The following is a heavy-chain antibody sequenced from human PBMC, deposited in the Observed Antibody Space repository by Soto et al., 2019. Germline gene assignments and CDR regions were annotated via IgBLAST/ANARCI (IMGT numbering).Heavy chain of an antibody. CDR3: ACTPSYYYYMDV. Sequence: GGSLRLSCAASGFTFSTYSMNWVRQAPGKGLEWISFITSSSSTRYYADSVKGRFTISRDNAKNSLYLQMNSLRAEDTAVYYCACTPSYYYYMDVWGKGTTVTVSS. J-gene: IGHJ6*03. V-gene: IGHV3-48*01. CDR2: ITSSSSTR. CDR1: GFTFSTYS.